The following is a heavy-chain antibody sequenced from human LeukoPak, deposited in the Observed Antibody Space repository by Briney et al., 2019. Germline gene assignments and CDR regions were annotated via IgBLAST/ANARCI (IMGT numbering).Heavy chain of an antibody. Sequence: GGSLRLSCAASGFPSSSYSMTWVRKAQGKGLEGFSAISGSGGSTYSADSVKGRFTISRDNSKNTLYLQMNSLKAEDTAVYYCAKTRGWPYYFDYWGQGTLVTVSS. V-gene: IGHV3-23*01. CDR2: ISGSGGST. J-gene: IGHJ4*02. CDR3: AKTRGWPYYFDY. D-gene: IGHD6-19*01. CDR1: GFPSSSYS.